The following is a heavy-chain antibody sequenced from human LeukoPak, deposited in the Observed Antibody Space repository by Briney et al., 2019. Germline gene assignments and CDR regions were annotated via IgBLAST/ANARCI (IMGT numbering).Heavy chain of an antibody. D-gene: IGHD6-19*01. CDR2: INPNSGGT. V-gene: IGHV1-2*04. J-gene: IGHJ4*02. CDR1: GYTFAGCY. Sequence: ASVKASCKASGYTFAGCYMHWVRQAPGQGLEWMGWINPNSGGTNYAQKFQGWVTMTRDTSISTAYMELSRLRSDDTAVYYCARAAVAGTWFDYWGQGTLVTVSS. CDR3: ARAAVAGTWFDY.